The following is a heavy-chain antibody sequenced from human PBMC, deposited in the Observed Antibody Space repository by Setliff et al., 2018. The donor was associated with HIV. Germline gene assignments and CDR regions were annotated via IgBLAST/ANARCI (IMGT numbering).Heavy chain of an antibody. J-gene: IGHJ3*02. D-gene: IGHD3-10*01. CDR2: INPYSGGT. CDR3: VREVRAAYKGPLWFGQSDPRPDTFDI. CDR1: GYRFTSYA. Sequence: ASVKVSCKASGYRFTSYAMNWVRQAPGQGLGWMGWINPYSGGTNYAQNFQGWVTMTRDTSITTAYMELSRLTSDDTALYFCVREVRAAYKGPLWFGQSDPRPDTFDIWGQGTMVTVSS. V-gene: IGHV1-2*04.